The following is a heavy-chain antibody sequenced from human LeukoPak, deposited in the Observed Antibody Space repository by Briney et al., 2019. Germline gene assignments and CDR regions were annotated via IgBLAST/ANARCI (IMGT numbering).Heavy chain of an antibody. CDR3: ARDNWELLKGYNWFDP. D-gene: IGHD1-26*01. CDR1: GDSISTYY. J-gene: IGHJ5*02. Sequence: SETLSLTCTDSGDSISTYYWSWIRQPPGKGVEWIGYIYYSGSTNYNPSLTSRVTISVDTSKNQFSLKLSSVTAADTAVYYCARDNWELLKGYNWFDPWGQGTLVTVSS. V-gene: IGHV4-59*01. CDR2: IYYSGST.